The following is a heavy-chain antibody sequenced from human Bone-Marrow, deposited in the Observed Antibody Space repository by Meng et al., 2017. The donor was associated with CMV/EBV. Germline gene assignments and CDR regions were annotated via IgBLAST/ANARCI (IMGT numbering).Heavy chain of an antibody. Sequence: ASVKVSCKASGYTFTGYYMHWVRQAPGQGLEWMGWINPNSGGTNYAQKFQGRVTMTRDTSISTAYMELSRLRSDDTAVYYCARAGRGTPYYYYGMDVWGQGTTVTVSS. V-gene: IGHV1-2*02. CDR2: INPNSGGT. J-gene: IGHJ6*02. D-gene: IGHD3-10*01. CDR3: ARAGRGTPYYYYGMDV. CDR1: GYTFTGYY.